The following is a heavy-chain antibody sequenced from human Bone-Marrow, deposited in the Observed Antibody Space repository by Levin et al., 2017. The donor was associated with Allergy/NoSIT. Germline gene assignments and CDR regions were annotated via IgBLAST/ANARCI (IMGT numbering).Heavy chain of an antibody. Sequence: SETLSLTCAVSGYSISSGYYWGWIRQPPGKGLEWIGSIYHSGSTYYNPSLKSRVTISVDTSKNQFSLKLSSVTAADTAVYYCVVVVVPAAPLGWFDPWGQGTLVTVSS. D-gene: IGHD2-2*01. V-gene: IGHV4-38-2*01. J-gene: IGHJ5*02. CDR2: IYHSGST. CDR3: VVVVVPAAPLGWFDP. CDR1: GYSISSGYY.